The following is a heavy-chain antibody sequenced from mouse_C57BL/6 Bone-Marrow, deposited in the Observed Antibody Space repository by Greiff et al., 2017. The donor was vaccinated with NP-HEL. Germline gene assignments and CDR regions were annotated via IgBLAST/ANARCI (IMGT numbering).Heavy chain of an antibody. V-gene: IGHV2-2*01. Sequence: QVHVKQSGPGLVQPSQSLSITCTVSGFSLTSYGVHWVRQSPGKGLEWLGVIWSGGSTDYNAAFISRLSISKDNSKSQVFFKMNSLQADDTAIYYCARNYGNYEAWFAYWGQGTLVTVSA. J-gene: IGHJ3*01. CDR1: GFSLTSYG. CDR2: IWSGGST. CDR3: ARNYGNYEAWFAY. D-gene: IGHD2-1*01.